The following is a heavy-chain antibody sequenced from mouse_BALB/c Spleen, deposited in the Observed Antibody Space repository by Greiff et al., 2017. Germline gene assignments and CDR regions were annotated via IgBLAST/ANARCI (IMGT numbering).Heavy chain of an antibody. CDR3: TMNYGNLMDY. V-gene: IGHV1-5*01. Sequence: EVQLQQSGTVLARPGASVKMSCKASGYTFTSYWMHWVKQRPGQGLEWIGAIYPGNSDTSYNQKFKGKAKLTAVTSTSTAYMELISLTNEDSAVYYCTMNYGNLMDYWGQGTSVTVSS. J-gene: IGHJ4*01. D-gene: IGHD2-1*01. CDR2: IYPGNSDT. CDR1: GYTFTSYW.